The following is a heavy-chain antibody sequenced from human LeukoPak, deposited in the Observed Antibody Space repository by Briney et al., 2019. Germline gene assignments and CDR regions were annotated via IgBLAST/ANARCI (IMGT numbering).Heavy chain of an antibody. CDR1: GGSISRYY. V-gene: IGHV4-59*01. Sequence: PSETLSLTCTVSGGSISRYYWSWIRQPPVRGLEWIGYIDYSGSTNYNPSLKSRVTMSLDTSNNQFSLRLSSVTAADTAVYYCARGLRLSAAGTNFDSWGQGTLVTVSS. D-gene: IGHD6-13*01. J-gene: IGHJ4*02. CDR3: ARGLRLSAAGTNFDS. CDR2: IDYSGST.